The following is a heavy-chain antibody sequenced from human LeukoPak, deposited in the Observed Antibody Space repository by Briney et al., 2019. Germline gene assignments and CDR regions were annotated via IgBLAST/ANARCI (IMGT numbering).Heavy chain of an antibody. CDR2: IYSGGST. CDR1: GFTFSTNH. CDR3: VRDLT. Sequence: GGSLRLSCAASGFTFSTNHMTWVRQAPGKGLEWVSVIYSGGSTYYADSVKGRFIISRDNSKNTLSLQMNSLRAEDTAVYYCVRDLTWGQGPLVTVSS. J-gene: IGHJ5*02. V-gene: IGHV3-53*01.